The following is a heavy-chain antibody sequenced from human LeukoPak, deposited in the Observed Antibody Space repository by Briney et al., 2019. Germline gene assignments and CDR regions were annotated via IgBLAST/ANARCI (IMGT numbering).Heavy chain of an antibody. Sequence: PSETLSLTCTVSGGSISSYYWSWIRQPAGKGLEWIGRIYTSGSTNYNPSLKSRVTMSVDTSKNQFSLKLSSVTAADTAVYYCAREIYDILTGYYTHFDYWGQGTLVTVSS. CDR1: GGSISSYY. CDR3: AREIYDILTGYYTHFDY. D-gene: IGHD3-9*01. V-gene: IGHV4-4*07. CDR2: IYTSGST. J-gene: IGHJ4*02.